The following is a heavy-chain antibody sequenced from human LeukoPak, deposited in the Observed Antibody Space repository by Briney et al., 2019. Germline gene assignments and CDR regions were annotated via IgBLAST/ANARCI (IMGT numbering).Heavy chain of an antibody. CDR1: GFTFSSYS. D-gene: IGHD5-24*01. Sequence: PGGSLRLSCAASGFTFSSYSMNWVRQAPGKGLEWVSFISSSSSTIYYADSVKGRFTISRDNAKNSLYLQMNSLRAEDTAVYYCARGGPGVDGYNYAFDIWGQGTRVTVSS. V-gene: IGHV3-48*04. CDR2: ISSSSSTI. CDR3: ARGGPGVDGYNYAFDI. J-gene: IGHJ3*02.